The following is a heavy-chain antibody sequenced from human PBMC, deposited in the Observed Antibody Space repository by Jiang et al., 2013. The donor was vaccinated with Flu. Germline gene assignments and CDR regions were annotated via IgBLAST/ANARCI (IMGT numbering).Heavy chain of an antibody. CDR1: GGSISSGGYY. CDR3: ARQTSDYGGRGGNWFDP. J-gene: IGHJ5*02. CDR2: IYYSGST. V-gene: IGHV4-31*03. D-gene: IGHD4-23*01. Sequence: GLVKPSQTLSLTCTVSGGSISSGGYYWSWIRQHPGKGLEWIGYIYYSGSTYYNPSLKSRVTISVDTSKNQFSLKLSSVTAADTAVYYCARQTSDYGGRGGNWFDPWGQGTLVTVSS.